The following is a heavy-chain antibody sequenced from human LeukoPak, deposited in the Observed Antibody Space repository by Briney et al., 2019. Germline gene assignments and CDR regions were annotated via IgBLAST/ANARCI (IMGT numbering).Heavy chain of an antibody. CDR3: ARGAWYCSSTSCYARGYYYYYYYMDV. J-gene: IGHJ6*03. D-gene: IGHD2-2*01. V-gene: IGHV4-61*02. CDR1: GGSISSGSYY. Sequence: SETLSLTCTVSGGSISSGSYYWSWIRQPAGKGLEWIGRIYTSGSTNYNPSLKSRVTISVDTSKNQFSLKLSSVTAADTAVYYCARGAWYCSSTSCYARGYYYYYYYMDVWGKGTTVAISS. CDR2: IYTSGST.